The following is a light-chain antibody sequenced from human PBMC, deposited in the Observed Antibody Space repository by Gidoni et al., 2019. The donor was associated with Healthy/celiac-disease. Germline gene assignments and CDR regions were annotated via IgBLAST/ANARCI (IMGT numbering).Light chain of an antibody. J-gene: IGKJ1*01. Sequence: EIVMPQSPATPSVSPGERATFSCRASQSVSSNLAWYQQQPGQAPRLLIYGASTRATGIPARFSGSASATEFTLTISSLPSEDFAVYYCQQYNNWPRTFGQGTKVEIK. CDR2: GAS. CDR1: QSVSSN. CDR3: QQYNNWPRT. V-gene: IGKV3-15*01.